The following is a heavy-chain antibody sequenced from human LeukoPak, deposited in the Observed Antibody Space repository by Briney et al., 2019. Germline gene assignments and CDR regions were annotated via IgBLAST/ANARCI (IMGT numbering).Heavy chain of an antibody. CDR2: IYSGRTT. CDR1: GLTVSSNY. D-gene: IGHD4-17*01. J-gene: IGHJ4*02. CDR3: ASKLTTGY. V-gene: IGHV3-66*01. Sequence: PPGGSLRLSCVVSGLTVSSNYMSWVRQAPGKGLEWVSVIYSGRTTNYADSVKGRFIVHRDNSKNTLYLQMNSLRAEDTAVYYCASKLTTGYWGQGTLVTVSS.